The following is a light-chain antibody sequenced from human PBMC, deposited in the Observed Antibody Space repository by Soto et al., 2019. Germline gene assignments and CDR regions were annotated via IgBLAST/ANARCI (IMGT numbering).Light chain of an antibody. Sequence: EIVLTQSPGTLSLSPGERATLSCRASQSVSSSYLAWYQQKPGQAPRLLISGASSRGTGIPDRFSGIGSGTDFTLSISRLESEDFAVYYCQQYGGSPPFTFGPGTKVDIK. CDR2: GAS. V-gene: IGKV3-20*01. CDR3: QQYGGSPPFT. J-gene: IGKJ3*01. CDR1: QSVSSSY.